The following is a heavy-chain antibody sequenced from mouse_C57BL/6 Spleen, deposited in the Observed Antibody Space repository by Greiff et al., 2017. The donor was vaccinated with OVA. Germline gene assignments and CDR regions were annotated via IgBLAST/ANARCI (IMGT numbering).Heavy chain of an antibody. CDR3: AREKGNYAMDY. CDR2: IDPEDGEP. J-gene: IGHJ4*01. V-gene: IGHV14-2*01. CDR1: GFNIKDYY. Sequence: VQLQQSGAELVKPGASVKLSCTASGFNIKDYYMHWVKQRTEQGLEWIGRIDPEDGEPKYAPKFQGKATITADTSSNTAYLQLSSLTSEDTAVYYCAREKGNYAMDYWGQGTSVTVSS.